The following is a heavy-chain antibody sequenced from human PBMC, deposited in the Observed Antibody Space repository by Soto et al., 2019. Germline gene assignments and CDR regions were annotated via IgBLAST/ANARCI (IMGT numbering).Heavy chain of an antibody. CDR2: IWYDGSNK. Sequence: PGGALRLSCAASGFTFSSYGMHWVRQAPGKGLEWVAVIWYDGSNKYYADSVKGRFTISRDNSKNTLYLQMNSLRAEDTAVYYCAKGPILIEPSYPAYWGQGTLVSVSS. CDR1: GFTFSSYG. D-gene: IGHD2-15*01. CDR3: AKGPILIEPSYPAY. V-gene: IGHV3-30*02. J-gene: IGHJ4*02.